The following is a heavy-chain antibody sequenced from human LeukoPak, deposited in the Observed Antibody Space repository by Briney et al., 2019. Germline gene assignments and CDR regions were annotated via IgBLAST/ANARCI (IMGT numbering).Heavy chain of an antibody. Sequence: SETLSLTCTVSGGSISSYYWSWIRQPAGKGLEWIGRIYTSGSTNYNPSLKSRVTMSVDTSKNQFSLKLSSVTAADTAVYYCARQDYGSGRSWFDPWGQGTLVTVSS. V-gene: IGHV4-4*07. J-gene: IGHJ5*02. CDR2: IYTSGST. CDR3: ARQDYGSGRSWFDP. D-gene: IGHD3-10*01. CDR1: GGSISSYY.